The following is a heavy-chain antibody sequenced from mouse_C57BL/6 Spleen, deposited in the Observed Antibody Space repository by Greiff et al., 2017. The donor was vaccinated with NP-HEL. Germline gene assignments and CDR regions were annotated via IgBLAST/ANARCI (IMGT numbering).Heavy chain of an antibody. CDR3: ARRGPGLYYFDY. Sequence: VQLQQSGAELVKPGASVKISCKASGYAFSSYWMNWVKQRPGKGLEWIGQIYPGDGDTNYNGKFKGKATLTADKSSSTAYMQLSSLTSEDSAVYFCARRGPGLYYFDYWGQGTTLTVSS. J-gene: IGHJ2*01. CDR1: GYAFSSYW. V-gene: IGHV1-80*01. CDR2: IYPGDGDT. D-gene: IGHD3-2*02.